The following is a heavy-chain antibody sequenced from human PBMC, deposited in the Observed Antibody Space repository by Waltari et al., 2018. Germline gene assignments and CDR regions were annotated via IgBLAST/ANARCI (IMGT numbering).Heavy chain of an antibody. CDR3: ANNEWGLPVS. CDR2: SHYSGSI. V-gene: IGHV4-38-2*02. CDR1: GYSISSGYW. D-gene: IGHD1-26*01. Sequence: QVGLQESGPGLVKPSETLSLTCTVSGYSISSGYWWGWIRQPPGNGMEWVASSHYSGSIQYPPSLRRRFTISADSPKNQFSLRLTSVTAADTAVYYCANNEWGLPVSWGQGALVTVSS. J-gene: IGHJ5*02.